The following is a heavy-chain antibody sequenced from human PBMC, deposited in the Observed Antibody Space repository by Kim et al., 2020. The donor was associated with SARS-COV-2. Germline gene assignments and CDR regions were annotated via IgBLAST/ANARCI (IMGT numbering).Heavy chain of an antibody. Sequence: GGSLRLSCAASGFTFSSYAMHWVRQAPGKGLEWVAVISYDGSNKYYADSVKGRFTISRDNSKNTLYLQMNSLRAEDTAVYYCARDQRRPNYYDSSGYLRGAVDIWGQGTMVTVSS. CDR2: ISYDGSNK. V-gene: IGHV3-30-3*01. CDR1: GFTFSSYA. D-gene: IGHD3-22*01. J-gene: IGHJ3*02. CDR3: ARDQRRPNYYDSSGYLRGAVDI.